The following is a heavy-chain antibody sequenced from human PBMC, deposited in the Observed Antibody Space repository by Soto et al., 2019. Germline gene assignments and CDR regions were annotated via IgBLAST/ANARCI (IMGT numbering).Heavy chain of an antibody. J-gene: IGHJ3*01. CDR1: GYTFSTYG. CDR3: ARVKVPAAILGAFDL. V-gene: IGHV1-18*01. D-gene: IGHD2-2*02. Sequence: ASVKVSCRASGYTFSTYGITWVRQAPGQGLDWMGWINPLKGDTRSAANFQDRVTMTTDTSTRTAYMELRSLRSDDTAVYYCARVKVPAAILGAFDLWGQGTLVTVSS. CDR2: INPLKGDT.